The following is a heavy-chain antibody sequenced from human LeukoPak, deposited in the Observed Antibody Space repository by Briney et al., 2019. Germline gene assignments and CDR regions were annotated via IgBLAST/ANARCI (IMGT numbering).Heavy chain of an antibody. CDR2: INHSGST. D-gene: IGHD6-19*01. Sequence: SETLSLTCAVYGGSFSGYYWSWIRQPPGKGLEWIGEINHSGSTNYNPSLKSRVTISVDTSKNQFSLKLGSVTAADTAVYYCARGTGGWYSDWFDPWGQGTLVTVSS. V-gene: IGHV4-34*01. CDR1: GGSFSGYY. CDR3: ARGTGGWYSDWFDP. J-gene: IGHJ5*02.